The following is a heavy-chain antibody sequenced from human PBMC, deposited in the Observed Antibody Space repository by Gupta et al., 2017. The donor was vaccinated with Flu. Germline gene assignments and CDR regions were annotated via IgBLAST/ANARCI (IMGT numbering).Heavy chain of an antibody. CDR1: GSRFSDYY. CDR2: ISSSGSTT. CDR3: ARFDRGSYYYSSAIIDY. D-gene: IGHD1-26*01. J-gene: IGHJ4*02. Sequence: QVQLVESGGGLVKPGGSLRLSCAASGSRFSDYYMTWIRQAPGKGLEWVSYISSSGSTTYYADSVKGRFTISRDNAKNSLYLQMNSLRAEDTAVYYCARFDRGSYYYSSAIIDYWGQGTQVTVSS. V-gene: IGHV3-11*01.